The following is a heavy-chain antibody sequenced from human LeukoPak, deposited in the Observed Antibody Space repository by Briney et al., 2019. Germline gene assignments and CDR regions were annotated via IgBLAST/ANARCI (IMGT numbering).Heavy chain of an antibody. Sequence: GGSLRLSCAASGFTFSNYWMSWVRQAPGKGLEWVANIKEDGSEKYSLDSVKGRFTVSRDNVKNSLYLQINNLRVEDKAIYYCARSGSSVFWYWGQGTLVTVSS. J-gene: IGHJ4*02. V-gene: IGHV3-7*01. CDR2: IKEDGSEK. CDR3: ARSGSSVFWY. D-gene: IGHD3-3*01. CDR1: GFTFSNYW.